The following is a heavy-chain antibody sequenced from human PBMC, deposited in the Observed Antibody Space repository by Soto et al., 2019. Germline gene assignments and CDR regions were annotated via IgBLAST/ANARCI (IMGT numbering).Heavy chain of an antibody. CDR3: ARDRDTAIVGAGPFDY. CDR1: GGTFSSYA. Sequence: QVQLVQSGAEVKKPGSSVKVSCKASGGTFSSYAISWVRQAPGHGLEWMGGIIPIFGTANYAQKFQGRVTITADESTSTAYMELSSLRSEDTAVYYCARDRDTAIVGAGPFDYWGQGTLVTVSS. J-gene: IGHJ4*02. V-gene: IGHV1-69*01. CDR2: IIPIFGTA. D-gene: IGHD5-18*01.